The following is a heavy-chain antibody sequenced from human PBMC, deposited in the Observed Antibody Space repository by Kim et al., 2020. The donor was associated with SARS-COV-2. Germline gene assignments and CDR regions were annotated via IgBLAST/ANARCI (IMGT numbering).Heavy chain of an antibody. Sequence: SETLSLTCTVSGGSISSYYWSWIRQPPGKGLEWIGYIYYSGSTNYNPSLKSRVTISVDTSKNQFSLKLSSVTAADTAVYYCARRVSSSWYRHYYYGMDVWGQGTTVTVSS. CDR3: ARRVSSSWYRHYYYGMDV. CDR2: IYYSGST. V-gene: IGHV4-59*08. J-gene: IGHJ6*02. CDR1: GGSISSYY. D-gene: IGHD6-13*01.